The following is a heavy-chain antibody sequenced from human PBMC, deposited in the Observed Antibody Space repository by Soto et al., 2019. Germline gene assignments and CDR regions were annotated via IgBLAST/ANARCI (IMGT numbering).Heavy chain of an antibody. J-gene: IGHJ4*02. CDR3: ARDGGYCTNGVCGDFDY. V-gene: IGHV3-53*01. D-gene: IGHD2-8*01. CDR2: IYSGGST. CDR1: GFTVSSNY. Sequence: GGSLRLSCAASGFTVSSNYMSWVRQAPGKGLEWVSVIYSGGSTYYADSVKGRFTISRDNSKNTLYLQMNSLRAEDTAVYYCARDGGYCTNGVCGDFDYWGQGTLVTVSS.